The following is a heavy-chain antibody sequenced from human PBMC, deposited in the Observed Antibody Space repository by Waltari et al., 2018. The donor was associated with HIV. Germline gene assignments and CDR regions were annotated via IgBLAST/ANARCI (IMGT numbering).Heavy chain of an antibody. D-gene: IGHD1-26*01. J-gene: IGHJ4*02. CDR2: ISTYNANT. CDR1: GYTFLSYG. CDR3: ARDGLRYSGTFYSDY. V-gene: IGHV1-18*01. Sequence: QVHLVQSGAEMKKPGASVKVSCKASGYTFLSYGISWVRQPPGHALEWMGWISTYNANTNYAQSLQGGVTMTTDTSTTTAYMGLRSLTPDDTAVYYCARDGLRYSGTFYSDYWGQGTLVTVSS.